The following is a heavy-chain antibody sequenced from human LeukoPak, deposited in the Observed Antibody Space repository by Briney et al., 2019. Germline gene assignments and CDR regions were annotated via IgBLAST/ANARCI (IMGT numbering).Heavy chain of an antibody. Sequence: GGSLRLSCAASGFTFSSYTMIWVRQAPGKGLEWVSSISRTSIYMYYADSLKGRFTISRDNARSSLYLQMNSLRAEDTAVYYCARVSDISVAAYFDYWGQGTLVTVSS. V-gene: IGHV3-21*01. CDR3: ARVSDISVAAYFDY. J-gene: IGHJ4*02. D-gene: IGHD6-19*01. CDR1: GFTFSSYT. CDR2: ISRTSIYM.